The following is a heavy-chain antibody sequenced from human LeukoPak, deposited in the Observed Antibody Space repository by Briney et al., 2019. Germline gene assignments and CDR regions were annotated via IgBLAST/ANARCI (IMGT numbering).Heavy chain of an antibody. J-gene: IGHJ4*02. V-gene: IGHV1-2*02. Sequence: GASVKVSCKASGYKFTDDYMHWVRQAPGQGLEFMGWINPDSGFTNYPQKFKGRVTMTRDTSISTAYLEVRSLTSDDTAVYYCAPTAEAYTSWWKVWGQGTLVTVSS. CDR3: APTAEAYTSWWKV. D-gene: IGHD3-16*01. CDR2: INPDSGFT. CDR1: GYKFTDDY.